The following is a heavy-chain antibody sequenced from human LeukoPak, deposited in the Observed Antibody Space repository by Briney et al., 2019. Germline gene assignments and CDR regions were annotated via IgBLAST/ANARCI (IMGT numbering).Heavy chain of an antibody. CDR2: FDPEDGET. Sequence: ASVKVSCKVSGYTLTELSMHWVRQAPGKGLEWMGGFDPEDGETVYAQKFQGRVTMTEDTSTDTADMELSSLRSEDTAVYYCATGAVGATGAFDIWGQGTMVTVSS. J-gene: IGHJ3*02. CDR1: GYTLTELS. CDR3: ATGAVGATGAFDI. D-gene: IGHD1-26*01. V-gene: IGHV1-24*01.